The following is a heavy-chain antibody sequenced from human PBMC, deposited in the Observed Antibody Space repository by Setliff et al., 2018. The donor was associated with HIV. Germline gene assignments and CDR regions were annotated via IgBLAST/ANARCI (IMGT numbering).Heavy chain of an antibody. Sequence: SETLSLTCTVSGDSISSSGPGYYWGWVRQPPGGGLEWIGSVYYSGSTHYNPSLRSRVSISVDASKNQVSLRLTSVTAADTAVYFCARTQPDTIFGVVIFDHWGQGKMVTVSS. J-gene: IGHJ4*02. CDR3: ARTQPDTIFGVVIFDH. CDR1: GDSISSSGPGYY. CDR2: VYYSGST. V-gene: IGHV4-39*01. D-gene: IGHD3-3*01.